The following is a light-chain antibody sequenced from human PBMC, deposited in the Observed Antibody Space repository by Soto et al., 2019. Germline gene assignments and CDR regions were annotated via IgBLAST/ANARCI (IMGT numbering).Light chain of an antibody. Sequence: QSVLTQPPSASGSPGQSVTISCTGTSSDVGGYNYVSWYQQHPGKAPKLMIYEVSKRPPGVPDRFSGSKSGNTASLTVSGRQAEEEADYYCSSYAGSNNGDVVFGGGTKLTVL. CDR3: SSYAGSNNGDVV. V-gene: IGLV2-8*01. CDR2: EVS. J-gene: IGLJ2*01. CDR1: SSDVGGYNY.